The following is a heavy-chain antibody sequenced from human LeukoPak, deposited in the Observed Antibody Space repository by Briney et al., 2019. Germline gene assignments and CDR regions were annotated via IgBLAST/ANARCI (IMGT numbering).Heavy chain of an antibody. V-gene: IGHV3-30*02. CDR1: GFTFSSYW. Sequence: GGXLRLSCAASGFTFSSYWMHWVRQAPGKGLEWVAFIRYDGSNKYYADSVKGRFTISRDNSKNTLYLQMNSLRAEDTAVYYCARETRRALTGDRYYFDYWGQGTLVTVSS. CDR3: ARETRRALTGDRYYFDY. D-gene: IGHD7-27*01. J-gene: IGHJ4*02. CDR2: IRYDGSNK.